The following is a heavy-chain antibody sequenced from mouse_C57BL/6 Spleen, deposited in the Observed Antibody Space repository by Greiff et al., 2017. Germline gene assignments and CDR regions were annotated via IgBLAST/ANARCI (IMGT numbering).Heavy chain of an antibody. V-gene: IGHV1-12*01. CDR2: IYPGNGDT. Sequence: QVQLKESGAELGRPGASVKMSCKASGSTFTRYKMHWVKQTPEQGLEWIGAIYPGNGDTSYNQKFKGKATLTVDKSSSTAYMQLSSLTSEDSAVYFCARGGGNSFFAYWGQGTLVTVSA. CDR3: ARGGGNSFFAY. J-gene: IGHJ3*01. D-gene: IGHD2-1*01. CDR1: GSTFTRYK.